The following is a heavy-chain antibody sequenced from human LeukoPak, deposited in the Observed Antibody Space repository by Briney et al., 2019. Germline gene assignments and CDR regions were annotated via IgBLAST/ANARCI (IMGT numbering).Heavy chain of an antibody. J-gene: IGHJ4*02. Sequence: SETLSLTCTVSGGSISSGGYYWSWIRQHPGKGLEWIGYIYYSGSTNYNPSLKSRVTISVDTSKNQFSLKLSSVTAADTAVYYCARGVRGNHYFDYWGQGTLVTVSS. D-gene: IGHD3-10*01. CDR2: IYYSGST. CDR1: GGSISSGGYY. CDR3: ARGVRGNHYFDY. V-gene: IGHV4-61*08.